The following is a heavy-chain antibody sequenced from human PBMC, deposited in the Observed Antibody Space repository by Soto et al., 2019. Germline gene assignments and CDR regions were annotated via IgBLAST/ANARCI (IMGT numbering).Heavy chain of an antibody. CDR2: INAGNGNT. CDR3: ARDVYSNYVWGRPYYYYMDV. Sequence: ASVKVSCKASGYTFTSYAMHWVRQAPGQRLEWKGWINAGNGNTKYSQKFQGRVTITRDTSASTAYMELSSLRSEDTAMYYCARDVYSNYVWGRPYYYYMDVWGKGTTVTVSS. V-gene: IGHV1-3*01. CDR1: GYTFTSYA. J-gene: IGHJ6*03. D-gene: IGHD4-4*01.